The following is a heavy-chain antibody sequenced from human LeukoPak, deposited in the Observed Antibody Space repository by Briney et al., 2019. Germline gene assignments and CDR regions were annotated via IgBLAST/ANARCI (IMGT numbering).Heavy chain of an antibody. D-gene: IGHD3-10*01. CDR1: GFTFSSYS. V-gene: IGHV3-21*01. Sequence: GGSLRLSCAASGFTFSSYSMNWVRQAPGKGLEWVSSISSSSSYIYYADSVKGRFTISRDNAKNSLYLQMNSLRAEDTAVYYCARESHGSGSYCDYWGQGTLVPVSS. CDR2: ISSSSSYI. J-gene: IGHJ4*02. CDR3: ARESHGSGSYCDY.